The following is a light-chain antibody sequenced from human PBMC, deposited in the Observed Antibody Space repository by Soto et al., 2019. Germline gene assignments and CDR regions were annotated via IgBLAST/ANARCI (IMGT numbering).Light chain of an antibody. CDR3: LRHKIYLRT. CDR2: AAS. V-gene: IGKV1-17*01. Sequence: DIQMTQSPSSLSASVGDRVAITCRASQGIRNDLGWYQQKPGKAPERMIYAASTLQSGVPPRFCGCGSWTEFTLTISSLQPEEFATNVCLRHKIYLRTFGQGTKLEIK. J-gene: IGKJ1*01. CDR1: QGIRND.